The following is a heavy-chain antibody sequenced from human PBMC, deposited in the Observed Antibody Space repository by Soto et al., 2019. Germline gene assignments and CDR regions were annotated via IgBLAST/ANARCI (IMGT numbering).Heavy chain of an antibody. J-gene: IGHJ4*02. D-gene: IGHD5-12*01. Sequence: QVQLQESGPGLVKPSGTLSLTCAVSSGSISSNNWWSWVRQPPGKGLEWIGEIHHSGGTNYNPSPKSRVTISVDNSKNQFSLILSSVTAADTALYYCARNRLLGYDFDYWGQGTLVTVSS. CDR3: ARNRLLGYDFDY. CDR2: IHHSGGT. V-gene: IGHV4-4*02. CDR1: SGSISSNNW.